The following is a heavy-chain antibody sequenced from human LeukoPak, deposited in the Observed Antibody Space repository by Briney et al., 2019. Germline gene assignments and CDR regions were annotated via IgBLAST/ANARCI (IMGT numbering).Heavy chain of an antibody. V-gene: IGHV3-21*04. CDR3: VRDRGTYRPIDY. J-gene: IGHJ4*02. CDR2: ISYTGTYI. Sequence: GGSLRLSCTASAFSLNAYNMNWVRQAPGKGLEWVSSISYTGTYIYYADSVKGRFTISRDNAQNSLYLQMNSLRAEDTAIYYCVRDRGTYRPIDYWGQGTLVTVSS. D-gene: IGHD1-26*01. CDR1: AFSLNAYN.